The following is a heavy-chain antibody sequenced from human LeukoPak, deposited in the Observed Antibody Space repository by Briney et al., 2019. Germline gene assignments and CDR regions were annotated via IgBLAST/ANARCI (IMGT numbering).Heavy chain of an antibody. CDR2: LYWDDDK. CDR1: GFSLSPSGGG. J-gene: IGHJ4*02. CDR3: AHIRNYDILTLSYYFDY. D-gene: IGHD3-9*01. V-gene: IGHV2-5*02. Sequence: SGPTLVETTQTPTPTRTLSGFSLSPSGGGVGWIPPPPGKAPGWVAPLYWDDDKRYSPSLKSRLTITKDTSKNQVVLTMTNMDPVDTATYYCAHIRNYDILTLSYYFDYWGQGTLVTVSS.